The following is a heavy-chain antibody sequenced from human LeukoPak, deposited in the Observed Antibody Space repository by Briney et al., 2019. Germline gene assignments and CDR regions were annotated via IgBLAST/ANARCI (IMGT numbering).Heavy chain of an antibody. CDR2: IHYSGSA. D-gene: IGHD4/OR15-4a*01. V-gene: IGHV4-59*08. CDR1: GGSIRCYY. J-gene: IGHJ4*02. Sequence: SETLSHTRSLSGGSIRCYYRSWIRQPPPKGLECIGDIHYSGSANYNPSIKCRVTISVAPSKNRLSLKLTSVTAANTGVYYCARLTMPTGPGDNWGQGTLVTVS. CDR3: ARLTMPTGPGDN.